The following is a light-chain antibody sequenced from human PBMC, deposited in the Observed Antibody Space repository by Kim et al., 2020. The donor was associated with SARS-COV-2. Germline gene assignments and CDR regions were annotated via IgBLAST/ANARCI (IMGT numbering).Light chain of an antibody. J-gene: IGKJ5*01. CDR3: QQYENLPIT. CDR2: DAA. Sequence: ASVGDRVTITCQAGQDISTYLNWYQQKPGQAPKLLIYDAANLETGVSSRFSGGGSGTDFSFTISNLQPGDVATYYCQQYENLPITFGQGTRLEIK. V-gene: IGKV1-33*01. CDR1: QDISTY.